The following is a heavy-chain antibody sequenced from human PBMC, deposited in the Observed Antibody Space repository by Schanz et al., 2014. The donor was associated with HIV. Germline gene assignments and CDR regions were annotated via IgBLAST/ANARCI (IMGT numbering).Heavy chain of an antibody. CDR1: GFTFNSYA. CDR2: ISNDGSNK. CDR3: ARNQLETTYYYGLDV. V-gene: IGHV3-30-3*01. D-gene: IGHD1-1*01. Sequence: QVHLVESGGGVVQPGRSLRLSCAASGFTFNSYAMHWVRQAPGKGLEWVTVISNDGSNKYYTDSVKGRFTISRDNSKNTVYLQMNSLRPEDTAVYYCARNQLETTYYYGLDVWGQGTTVTVSS. J-gene: IGHJ6*02.